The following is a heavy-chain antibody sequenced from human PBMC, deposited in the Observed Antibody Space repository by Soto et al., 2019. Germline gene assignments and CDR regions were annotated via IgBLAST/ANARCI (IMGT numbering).Heavy chain of an antibody. CDR3: ARKDKSGYFNWFDP. V-gene: IGHV5-51*01. Sequence: GESLXISXXTSGYKFTSYWMAWVRQMPGKGLEWMGIIFPSDSDTRYSPSFQGQVTISADRSTSTVFLQWASLKASDTAVYFCARKDKSGYFNWFDPWGQGTLVTVSS. CDR2: IFPSDSDT. J-gene: IGHJ5*02. CDR1: GYKFTSYW. D-gene: IGHD3-22*01.